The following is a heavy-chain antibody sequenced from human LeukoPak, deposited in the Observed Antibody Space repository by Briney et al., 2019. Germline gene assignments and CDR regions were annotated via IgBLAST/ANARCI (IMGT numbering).Heavy chain of an antibody. Sequence: PGGSLRLSCAASGFTFSSYAMSWVRQAPGKGLEWVSAISGSGGSTYYADSVKGRFTISRDNSKNTLYLRMNSLRAEDTAVYYCAKAGYSSGWYWDWFDPWGQGTLVTVSS. J-gene: IGHJ5*02. CDR1: GFTFSSYA. D-gene: IGHD6-19*01. V-gene: IGHV3-23*01. CDR2: ISGSGGST. CDR3: AKAGYSSGWYWDWFDP.